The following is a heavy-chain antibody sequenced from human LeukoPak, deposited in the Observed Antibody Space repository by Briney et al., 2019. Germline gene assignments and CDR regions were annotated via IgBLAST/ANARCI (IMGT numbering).Heavy chain of an antibody. CDR2: IYYSGST. V-gene: IGHV4-31*03. D-gene: IGHD3-3*01. CDR3: ARDGGLRFFP. J-gene: IGHJ5*02. Sequence: SQTLSLTCTVSGGSISSGGYYWSWIRQHPGEGLEWIGYIYYSGSTYYNPSLKSRVTISVDTSKNQFSLKLSSVTAADTAVYYCARDGGLRFFPWGQGTLVTVSS. CDR1: GGSISSGGYY.